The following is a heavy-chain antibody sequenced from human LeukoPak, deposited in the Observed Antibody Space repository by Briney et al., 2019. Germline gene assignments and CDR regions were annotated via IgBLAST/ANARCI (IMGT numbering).Heavy chain of an antibody. D-gene: IGHD2/OR15-2a*01. J-gene: IGHJ6*03. V-gene: IGHV4-39*07. CDR2: IHYTRTT. CDR3: ARTGGRFYLYYYMDG. CDR1: GGSIRGSRYN. Sequence: SETLSLTCTVSGGSIRGSRYNWGWIRQPPGKGLEWIGSIHYTRTTHYNPTLRRRVSISVDTSTIQFSLKLSSGTAADTAVYYCARTGGRFYLYYYMDGCGKGTTATVSS.